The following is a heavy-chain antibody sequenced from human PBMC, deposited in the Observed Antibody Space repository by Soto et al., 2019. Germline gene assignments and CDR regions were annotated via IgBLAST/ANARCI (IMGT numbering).Heavy chain of an antibody. D-gene: IGHD1-1*01. CDR2: ISSSGIP. V-gene: IGHV4-59*01. CDR1: GGSINTYY. Sequence: PSETLSLTCTVSGGSINTYYWSWIRQAPGRGLEWIGYISSSGIPNYTPSLKSRLTMSVDPSKNQFSLKLNSVTAADTAVYYCARGMAEEQLSYYFDYWGQGALVSLSS. J-gene: IGHJ4*02. CDR3: ARGMAEEQLSYYFDY.